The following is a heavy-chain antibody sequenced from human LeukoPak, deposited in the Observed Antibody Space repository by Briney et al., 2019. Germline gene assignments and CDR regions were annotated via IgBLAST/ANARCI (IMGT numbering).Heavy chain of an antibody. D-gene: IGHD1-26*01. V-gene: IGHV3-66*01. J-gene: IGHJ4*02. CDR1: GFTVSSNY. CDR3: AKDRHESGSYYFDY. Sequence: GGSLRLSCAASGFTVSSNYMSWVRQAPGKGLEWVSVIYSGGSTYYADSVKGRFTISRDNSKNTLYLQMNSLRAEDTAVYYCAKDRHESGSYYFDYWGQGTLVTVSS. CDR2: IYSGGST.